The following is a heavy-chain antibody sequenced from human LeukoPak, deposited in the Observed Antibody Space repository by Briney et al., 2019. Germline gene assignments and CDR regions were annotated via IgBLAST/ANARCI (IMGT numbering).Heavy chain of an antibody. CDR1: GFTFSNYW. D-gene: IGHD5-24*01. V-gene: IGHV3-7*01. CDR2: IKQDGSEK. J-gene: IGHJ3*02. CDR3: TRVYNNGAFDI. Sequence: GGSLRLSCAASGFTFSNYWMTWVRQAPGKRMEWVANIKQDGSEKFYLDCVKGRFTFSRDNTKKSLYLQMNSLRAEDTAIYYCTRVYNNGAFDIWGQGTMVVVSS.